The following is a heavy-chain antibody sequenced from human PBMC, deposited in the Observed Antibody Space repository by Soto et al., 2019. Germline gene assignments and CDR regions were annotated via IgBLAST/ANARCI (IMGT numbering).Heavy chain of an antibody. CDR1: GYTFTSYA. D-gene: IGHD3-22*01. CDR2: INTNTGNP. Sequence: ASVKVSCKASGYTFTSYAINWVRQAPGQGLEWMGWINTNTGNPTYAQGFTGRFVFSLDTSVSTAYLQICSLKAEDTAVYYCAREGDYYDSSGYYSGFDPWGQGTLVTVSS. J-gene: IGHJ5*02. V-gene: IGHV7-4-1*01. CDR3: AREGDYYDSSGYYSGFDP.